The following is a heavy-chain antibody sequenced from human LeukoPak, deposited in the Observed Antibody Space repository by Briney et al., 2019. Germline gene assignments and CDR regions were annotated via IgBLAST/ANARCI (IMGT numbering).Heavy chain of an antibody. CDR2: IYYSGST. V-gene: IGHV4-59*01. CDR3: ARVYHNQYSSGWYGAYYFDY. J-gene: IGHJ4*02. D-gene: IGHD6-19*01. Sequence: SETLSLTCTVSGGSISSYYWSWIRQPPGKGLGWIGYIYYSGSTNYNPSLKSRVTISVDTSKNQFSLKLSSVTAADTAVYYCARVYHNQYSSGWYGAYYFDYWGQGTLVTVSS. CDR1: GGSISSYY.